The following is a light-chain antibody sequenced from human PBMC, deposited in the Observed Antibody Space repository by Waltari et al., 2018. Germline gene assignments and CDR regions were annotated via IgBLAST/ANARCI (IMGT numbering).Light chain of an antibody. CDR1: TSTFGSYAL. CDR2: EGT. Sequence: QSALTQPASVSGSPGQSITIPCTGTTSTFGSYALVSWYQQHPDKAPKLMVYEGTKRPPGISTRFSGAKSGNTASLTISGLQAEDEADYYCCSYAGNTVWVFGGGTKLTVL. V-gene: IGLV2-23*01. CDR3: CSYAGNTVWV. J-gene: IGLJ3*02.